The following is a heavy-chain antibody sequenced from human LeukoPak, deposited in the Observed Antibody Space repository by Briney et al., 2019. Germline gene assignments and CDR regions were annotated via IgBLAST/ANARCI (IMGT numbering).Heavy chain of an antibody. D-gene: IGHD2-21*02. CDR1: GGSISSYY. CDR3: ARAYCGGDCSFDY. CDR2: IYYSGST. Sequence: SETLSLTCTVSGGSISSYYWSWIRQPPGKGLEWIGYIYYSGSTYYNPSLKGRVTISVDTSKNQFSLKLSSVTAADTAVYYCARAYCGGDCSFDYWGQGTLVTVSS. V-gene: IGHV4-59*08. J-gene: IGHJ4*02.